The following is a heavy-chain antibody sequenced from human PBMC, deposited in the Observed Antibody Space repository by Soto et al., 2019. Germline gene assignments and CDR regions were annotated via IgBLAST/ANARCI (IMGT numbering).Heavy chain of an antibody. V-gene: IGHV4-31*03. CDR2: IYYSGST. J-gene: IGHJ2*01. D-gene: IGHD3-16*02. Sequence: PSETLSLTCTVSGGSISSGGYYWSWIRQHPGKGLEWIGYIYYSGSTYYNPSLKSRVTISVDTSKNQFSLKLSSVTAADTAVYYCARVCWDDYVWGSYRSDWYFDLWGRGTLVTVSS. CDR3: ARVCWDDYVWGSYRSDWYFDL. CDR1: GGSISSGGYY.